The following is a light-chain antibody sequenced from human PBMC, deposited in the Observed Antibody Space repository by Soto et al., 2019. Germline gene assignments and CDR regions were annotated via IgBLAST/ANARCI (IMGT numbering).Light chain of an antibody. Sequence: EIVLTQSPDTLSLSPGERATLSCRASQSVRSNYLAWYQQKPGQAPRFLIYDASSRATGIPDRFSGSGSGTDFNLTIRRLEPEDFAVYYCQQYGSTPLTCGGGTKVDIK. CDR2: DAS. CDR3: QQYGSTPLT. V-gene: IGKV3-20*01. CDR1: QSVRSNY. J-gene: IGKJ4*01.